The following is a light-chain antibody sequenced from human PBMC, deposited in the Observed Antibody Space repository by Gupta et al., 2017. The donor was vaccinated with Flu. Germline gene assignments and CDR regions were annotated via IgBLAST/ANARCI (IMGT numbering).Light chain of an antibody. Sequence: SSELTQDPAVSVALGQTVVITCQGDSLRSYYASWYQQKPGQAPVLVIYGTKNRPSGIPDRFSGSSSGTPASLAINGDQAEDEADYYCTSRDSSGTHWVFGGGTKLTVL. J-gene: IGLJ3*02. CDR2: GTK. V-gene: IGLV3-19*01. CDR3: TSRDSSGTHWV. CDR1: SLRSYY.